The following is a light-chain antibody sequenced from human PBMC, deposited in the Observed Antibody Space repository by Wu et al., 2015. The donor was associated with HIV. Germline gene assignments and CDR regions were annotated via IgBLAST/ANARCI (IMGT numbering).Light chain of an antibody. CDR2: DAS. J-gene: IGKJ1*01. CDR1: QDIYKF. Sequence: DIQMTQSPSSLSASVGDTVAITCRASQDIYKFLAWYQQKPGQVPRRLIHDASSGAPSRFSGSGSGTEFTLTINSLQPGDVATYYCHQYKTTPWTFGQGTKVEIK. CDR3: HQYKTTPWT. V-gene: IGKV1-27*01.